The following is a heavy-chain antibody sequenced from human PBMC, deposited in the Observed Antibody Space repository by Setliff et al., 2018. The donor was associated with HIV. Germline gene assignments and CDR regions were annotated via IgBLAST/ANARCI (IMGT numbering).Heavy chain of an antibody. J-gene: IGHJ4*02. CDR1: GFTLSYYS. CDR3: AREGPQTGDHSLALF. Sequence: GGSLRLSCAASGFTLSYYSMNWVRQAPGKGLEWISYISTSGSTIYYADSVRGRFTISRDNAKNSLYLQMNSLRSEDTAVYYCAREGPQTGDHSLALFWGQGTVVTVSS. D-gene: IGHD7-27*01. CDR2: ISTSGSTI. V-gene: IGHV3-48*03.